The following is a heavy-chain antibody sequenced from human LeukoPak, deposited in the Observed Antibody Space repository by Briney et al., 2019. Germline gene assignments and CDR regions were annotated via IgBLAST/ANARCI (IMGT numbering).Heavy chain of an antibody. Sequence: ASVKVSCKASGGTFISYAISWVRQAPGQGLEWMGGIIPIFGTANYAQKFQGRVTITADKSTSTAYMELSSLRSEDTAVYYCARGAAPSTYYYYYMDVWGKGTTVTVSS. J-gene: IGHJ6*03. CDR3: ARGAAPSTYYYYYMDV. CDR2: IIPIFGTA. V-gene: IGHV1-69*06. CDR1: GGTFISYA. D-gene: IGHD6-25*01.